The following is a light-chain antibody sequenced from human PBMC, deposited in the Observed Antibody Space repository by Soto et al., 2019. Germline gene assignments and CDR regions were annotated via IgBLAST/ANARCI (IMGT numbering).Light chain of an antibody. Sequence: QSALTQPPSASGSPGQSVTITCSGTSSDVGEENYVSWYQQHPGKVPKLILYEVSKRPSGVPDRFSGSRSGNTASLAITGLQAEDEADYYCQSYDSSLSGDVFGTGTKVTVL. V-gene: IGLV2-8*01. CDR3: QSYDSSLSGDV. J-gene: IGLJ1*01. CDR1: SSDVGEENY. CDR2: EVS.